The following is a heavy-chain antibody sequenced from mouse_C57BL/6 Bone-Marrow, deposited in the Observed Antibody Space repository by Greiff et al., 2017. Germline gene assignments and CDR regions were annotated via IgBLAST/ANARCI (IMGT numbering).Heavy chain of an antibody. CDR1: GFTFSSYA. J-gene: IGHJ4*01. CDR2: ISDGGSYT. Sequence: EVQLVESGGGLVKPGGSLKLSCAASGFTFSSYAMSWVRQTPEKRLEWVATISDGGSYTYYPDNVKGRFTISRDNAKNNLSLQMSHLKSEDTAMYYCARALPYAMDYWGQGTSVTVSS. D-gene: IGHD5-5*01. V-gene: IGHV5-4*01. CDR3: ARALPYAMDY.